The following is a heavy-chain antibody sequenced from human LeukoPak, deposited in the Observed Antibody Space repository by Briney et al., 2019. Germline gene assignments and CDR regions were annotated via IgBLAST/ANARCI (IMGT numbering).Heavy chain of an antibody. CDR1: GYSNSSGYY. Sequence: SETLSLTCAVYGYSNSSGYYWGWIRQPPGKGLEWIGSIYQSGSTYYNPSLKSRVTISVDTSKNQFSLKLSSVTAADTAVYYCARDRVTMVRGVSYYYGMDVWGKGTTVTVSS. J-gene: IGHJ6*04. CDR2: IYQSGST. CDR3: ARDRVTMVRGVSYYYGMDV. D-gene: IGHD3-10*01. V-gene: IGHV4-38-2*02.